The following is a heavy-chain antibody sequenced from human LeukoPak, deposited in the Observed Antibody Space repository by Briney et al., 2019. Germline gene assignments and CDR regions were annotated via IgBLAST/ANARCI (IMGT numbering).Heavy chain of an antibody. Sequence: PGGSLRLSCAASGFTFSNYAMRWVRQAPGKGLEWVAVIWYDGSNKYYADSVKGRFTISRDNSKNTLYLRMNSLRAEDTAVYYCARDFVRRVVPAARGGMDVWGQGTTVTVSS. CDR2: IWYDGSNK. D-gene: IGHD2-2*01. CDR1: GFTFSNYA. J-gene: IGHJ6*02. CDR3: ARDFVRRVVPAARGGMDV. V-gene: IGHV3-33*01.